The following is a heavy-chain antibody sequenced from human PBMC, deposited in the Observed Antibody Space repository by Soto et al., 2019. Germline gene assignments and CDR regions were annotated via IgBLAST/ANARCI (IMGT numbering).Heavy chain of an antibody. V-gene: IGHV1-18*04. J-gene: IGHJ4*02. CDR2: ISPFTGDT. Sequence: ASVKVSCKASGYTFTNYGINWVRQAPGQGLEWMGWISPFTGDTHYTQSLQGRITMTTDTSTSTAYMELRSLRSADTAVYYCARSCSGGSCQSAYWGQGTLVTVS. CDR1: GYTFTNYG. D-gene: IGHD2-15*01. CDR3: ARSCSGGSCQSAY.